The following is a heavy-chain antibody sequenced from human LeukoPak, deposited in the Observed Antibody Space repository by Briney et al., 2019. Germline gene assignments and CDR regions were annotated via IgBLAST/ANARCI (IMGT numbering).Heavy chain of an antibody. Sequence: TPSETLSLTCTVSGGSVSSGSYYWSWIRQPPGKGLEWIGYIYYSGSTNYNPSLKSRVTISVDTSKNQFSLKLSSVTAADTAVYYCATSSSSWYSNWLDPWGQGTQVTVSS. J-gene: IGHJ5*02. CDR1: GGSVSSGSYY. V-gene: IGHV4-61*01. D-gene: IGHD6-13*01. CDR3: ATSSSSWYSNWLDP. CDR2: IYYSGST.